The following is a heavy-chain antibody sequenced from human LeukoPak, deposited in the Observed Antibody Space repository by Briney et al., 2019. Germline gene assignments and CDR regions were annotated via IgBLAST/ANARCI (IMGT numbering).Heavy chain of an antibody. CDR1: GGTFSSYA. D-gene: IGHD2-2*01. CDR3: ARGAIVVVPAAMREYHYGMDV. J-gene: IGHJ6*02. V-gene: IGHV1-69*13. CDR2: IIPIFGTA. Sequence: SVKVSCKASGGTFSSYAISWVRQAPGQGLEWMGGIIPIFGTANYAQKFQGRVTITADESTSTAYMELSSLRSEDTAVYYCARGAIVVVPAAMREYHYGMDVWGQGTTVTVSS.